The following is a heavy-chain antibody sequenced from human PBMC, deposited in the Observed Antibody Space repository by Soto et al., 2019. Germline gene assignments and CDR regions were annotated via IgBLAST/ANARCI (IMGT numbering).Heavy chain of an antibody. CDR3: ARDRLDYYDSSPHYYYGMDV. D-gene: IGHD3-22*01. Sequence: ASVKVSCKASGYTFTSYYMHWVRQAPGQGLEWMGIINPSGGSTSYAQKFQGRVTMTRDTSTSTVYMELSSLRSDDTAVYYCARDRLDYYDSSPHYYYGMDVWGQGTTVTVSS. J-gene: IGHJ6*02. CDR1: GYTFTSYY. CDR2: INPSGGST. V-gene: IGHV1-46*01.